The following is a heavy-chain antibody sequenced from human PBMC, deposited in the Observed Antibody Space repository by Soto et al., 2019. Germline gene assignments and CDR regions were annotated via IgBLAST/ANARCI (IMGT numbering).Heavy chain of an antibody. CDR1: GYTFTSYA. J-gene: IGHJ5*02. D-gene: IGHD3-9*01. CDR2: INAGNGNT. Sequence: QVQLVQSGAEVKKPGASVKVSCKASGYTFTSYAMHWVRQAPGQRLEWMGWINAGNGNTKYSQKFQGRVTITRDTSASTGYMELSSLRSEETAVYYCACAPLRYVDWVLLPGWFDPWGQGTLVTVSS. CDR3: ACAPLRYVDWVLLPGWFDP. V-gene: IGHV1-3*01.